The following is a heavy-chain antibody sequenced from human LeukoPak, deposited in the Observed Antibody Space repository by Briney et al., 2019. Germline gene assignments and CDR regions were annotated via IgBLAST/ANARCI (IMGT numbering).Heavy chain of an antibody. D-gene: IGHD3-22*01. CDR3: AKAPSYDSSGYQLFDY. Sequence: GGSLRLSCAASGFTFDDYAMHWVRQAPGKGLEWVSGTSWNSGSIGYADSVKGRFTISRDNAKNSLYLQMNSLRAEDTALYYCAKAPSYDSSGYQLFDYWGQGTLVTVSS. J-gene: IGHJ4*02. CDR2: TSWNSGSI. CDR1: GFTFDDYA. V-gene: IGHV3-9*01.